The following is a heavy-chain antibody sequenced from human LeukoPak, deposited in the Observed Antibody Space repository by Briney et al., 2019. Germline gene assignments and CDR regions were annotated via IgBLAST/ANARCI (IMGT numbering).Heavy chain of an antibody. V-gene: IGHV3-30*02. CDR2: IWYDGSNK. J-gene: IGHJ4*02. CDR3: AKVLAVTSYGAKSVFDH. D-gene: IGHD4-23*01. CDR1: GFTFSNYD. Sequence: PGGSLRLSCAASGFTFSNYDMHWVRQAPGKGLEWVAFIWYDGSNKYYADSVKGRFTISRDNSKNTVYLQMNSLRAEDTAVYYCAKVLAVTSYGAKSVFDHWGQGTLVTVSS.